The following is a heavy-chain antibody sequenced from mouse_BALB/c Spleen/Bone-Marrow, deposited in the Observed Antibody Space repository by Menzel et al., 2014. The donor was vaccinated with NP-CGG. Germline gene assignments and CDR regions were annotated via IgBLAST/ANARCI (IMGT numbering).Heavy chain of an antibody. CDR1: GCSITSDYA. J-gene: IGHJ3*01. D-gene: IGHD1-3*01. V-gene: IGHV3-2*02. Sequence: VQLQQSGPGLVKPSQSLSLTCTVTGCSITSDYAWNWIRLFPGDKLEWMGYINYSGFTTYNPSLKSRISIIRDTSKNQFFLQLNSVTTEDTATYYCAREDNYAFAYWGQGTLVSVSA. CDR3: AREDNYAFAY. CDR2: INYSGFT.